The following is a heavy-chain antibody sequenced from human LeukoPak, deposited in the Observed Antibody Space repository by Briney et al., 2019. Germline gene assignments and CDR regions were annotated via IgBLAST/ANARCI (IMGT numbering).Heavy chain of an antibody. CDR3: AILPVIMVQGEYYFDY. J-gene: IGHJ4*02. CDR1: RGSTCGYY. V-gene: IGHV4-59*08. Sequence: SGTLSLTCTVSRGSTCGYYWSWIRQTPGKGLEWGGYIYYSGTTNYNPSLKSRSIISVDTSKNQFSLKMSSVTAADTAVYYCAILPVIMVQGEYYFDYWGQGTLVTVSS. CDR2: IYYSGTT. D-gene: IGHD3-10*01.